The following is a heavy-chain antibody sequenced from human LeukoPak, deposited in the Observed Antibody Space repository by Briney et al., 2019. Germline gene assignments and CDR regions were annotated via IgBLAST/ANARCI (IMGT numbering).Heavy chain of an antibody. J-gene: IGHJ4*02. Sequence: QAGGSLRLSCAASGFTFSDHYMDWVRQAPGKGLEWVGRSKNKADSDTTEYAASVKGRFTISRDDPKNSLFLQMNSLKIEDTAVYYCVRSRFGTGFDYWGQGTLVTVFS. CDR1: GFTFSDHY. CDR2: SKNKADSDTT. V-gene: IGHV3-72*01. CDR3: VRSRFGTGFDY. D-gene: IGHD1-1*01.